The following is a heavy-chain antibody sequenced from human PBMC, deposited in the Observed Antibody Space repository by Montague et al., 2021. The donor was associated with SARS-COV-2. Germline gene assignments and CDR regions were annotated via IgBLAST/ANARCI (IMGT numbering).Heavy chain of an antibody. V-gene: IGHV4-4*02. J-gene: IGHJ4*02. CDR2: TYLSGFT. D-gene: IGHD3/OR15-3a*01. Sequence: SETLSLTCVVSDASLSSSTWWSWVRQSPGKGLEWVGETYLSGFTQYNPXVKSRVTISLDDSRSQFSLRLTSVTAADTAVYFCARGGLGNRGFDYWGQGALVTVSS. CDR1: DASLSSSTW. CDR3: ARGGLGNRGFDY.